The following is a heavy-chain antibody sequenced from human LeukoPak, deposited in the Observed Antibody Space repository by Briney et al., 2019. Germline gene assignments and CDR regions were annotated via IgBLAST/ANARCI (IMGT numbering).Heavy chain of an antibody. CDR2: IYYSGST. J-gene: IGHJ4*02. V-gene: IGHV4-59*08. CDR3: ARTPYYYGSGSYPKSFFDY. D-gene: IGHD3-10*01. CDR1: GGTIGSFC. Sequence: SGTLRLTCAAPGGTIGSFCLNWVRQPPGKGLEWIGFIYYSGSTNYNPSLKIRVTISVDTSKNQFSLKLSSMTAAYTAVYYCARTPYYYGSGSYPKSFFDYWGQGTLVTVSS.